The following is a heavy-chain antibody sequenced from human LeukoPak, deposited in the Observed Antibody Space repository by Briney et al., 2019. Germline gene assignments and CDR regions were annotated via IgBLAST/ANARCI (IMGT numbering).Heavy chain of an antibody. D-gene: IGHD3-9*01. CDR3: ARDRVSYDILIENDAFDI. Sequence: SETLSLTCAVYGGSFSGYYWSWIRQPAGKGLEWIGRIYTSGSTNYNPSLKSRVTMSVDTSKNQFSLKLSSVTAADTAVYYCARDRVSYDILIENDAFDIWGQGTMVTVSS. V-gene: IGHV4-4*07. CDR1: GGSFSGYY. CDR2: IYTSGST. J-gene: IGHJ3*02.